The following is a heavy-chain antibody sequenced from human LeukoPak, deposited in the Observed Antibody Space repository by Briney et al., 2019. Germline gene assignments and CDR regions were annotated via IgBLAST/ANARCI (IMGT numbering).Heavy chain of an antibody. D-gene: IGHD6-19*01. CDR3: AREAVSGSSYFDY. V-gene: IGHV3-21*01. Sequence: GGSLRLSCAASGFTFKNYHMNWVRQVPGKGPEWVSSITDNGLSIYYADSVKGRFTISRDNAENSLYLQMDSLRAEDTAVYCCAREAVSGSSYFDYWGLGTLVTVSS. J-gene: IGHJ4*02. CDR1: GFTFKNYH. CDR2: ITDNGLSI.